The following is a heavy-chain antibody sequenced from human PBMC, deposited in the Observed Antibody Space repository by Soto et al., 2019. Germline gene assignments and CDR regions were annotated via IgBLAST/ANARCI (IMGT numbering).Heavy chain of an antibody. Sequence: LRLSCAASGFTFTRYSMNWVRQAPGKGLEWVSSISSTTHYIYYADSMRGRFTISRDNAKNAVYLEMNSLRAEDTAVYYCARESEDLTSNFDYWGQGTLVTVSS. CDR1: GFTFTRYS. CDR2: ISSTTHYI. V-gene: IGHV3-21*06. CDR3: ARESEDLTSNFDY. J-gene: IGHJ4*02.